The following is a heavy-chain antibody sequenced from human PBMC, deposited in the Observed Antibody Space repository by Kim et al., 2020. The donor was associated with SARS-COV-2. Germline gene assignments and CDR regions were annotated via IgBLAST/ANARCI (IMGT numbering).Heavy chain of an antibody. CDR2: IMPDGNGR. D-gene: IGHD6-13*01. CDR1: GFTFNTYW. Sequence: GGSLRLSCAASGFTFNTYWMNWVRQAPGKGLEWVANIMPDGNGRYYADSVKGRFTISRDNAKNSLYLQMDSLRVEDTAVYYCAAALQAGHYWGQGTRVTVS. CDR3: AAALQAGHY. V-gene: IGHV3-7*01. J-gene: IGHJ4*02.